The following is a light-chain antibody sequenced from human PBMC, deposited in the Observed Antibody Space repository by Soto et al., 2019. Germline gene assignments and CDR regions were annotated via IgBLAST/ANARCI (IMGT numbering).Light chain of an antibody. Sequence: QSVLTQPRSVSGSPGQSVTISCTGTSSDVGGYNYVSWYQQHPGKAPKLMIYDVSKRPSGVPDRFSGSKSGNTASLTISGLQAEDEADSYCCSYAGRDTLYVLGTGIKVTV. CDR3: CSYAGRDTLYV. J-gene: IGLJ1*01. V-gene: IGLV2-11*01. CDR1: SSDVGGYNY. CDR2: DVS.